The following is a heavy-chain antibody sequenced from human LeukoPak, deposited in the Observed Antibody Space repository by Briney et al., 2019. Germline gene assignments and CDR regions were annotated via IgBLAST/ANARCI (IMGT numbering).Heavy chain of an antibody. J-gene: IGHJ4*02. CDR3: ARGNYDILTGYLY. CDR1: GGSFSGYY. Sequence: PSETLSLTCAVYGGSFSGYYWSWIRQPPGKGLEWIGEINHSGSTNYNPSLKSRVTISVDTSKNQFSPKLSSVTAADTAVYYCARGNYDILTGYLYWGQGTLVTVSS. D-gene: IGHD3-9*01. V-gene: IGHV4-34*01. CDR2: INHSGST.